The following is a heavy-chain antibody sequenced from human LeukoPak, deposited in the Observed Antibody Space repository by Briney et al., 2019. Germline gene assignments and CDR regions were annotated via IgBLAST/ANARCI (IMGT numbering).Heavy chain of an antibody. CDR1: GGSISSSSYD. Sequence: SETLSLTCTVSGGSISSSSYDWGGIRQPPGKGLEWIVSIYYSGSTYYNPSRKSRFTISVDTSKNQFSLKLSSVTAADTAVYYCALNFDYWGQGTLVTVSS. V-gene: IGHV4-39*01. J-gene: IGHJ4*02. CDR2: IYYSGST. CDR3: ALNFDY.